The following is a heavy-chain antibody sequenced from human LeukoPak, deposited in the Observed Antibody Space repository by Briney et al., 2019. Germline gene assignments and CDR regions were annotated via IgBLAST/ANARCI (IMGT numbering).Heavy chain of an antibody. D-gene: IGHD5-24*01. CDR3: ARGGEMATPAGFDY. Sequence: SGTLSLTCTVSGGSINSGDYYWSWIRQPPGKGLEWIGYIYYSGSTYYDPSLKSRVTISVDTSKNQFSLKLSSVTAADTAVYYCARGGEMATPAGFDYWGQGTLVTVSS. CDR1: GGSINSGDYY. CDR2: IYYSGST. J-gene: IGHJ4*02. V-gene: IGHV4-30-4*01.